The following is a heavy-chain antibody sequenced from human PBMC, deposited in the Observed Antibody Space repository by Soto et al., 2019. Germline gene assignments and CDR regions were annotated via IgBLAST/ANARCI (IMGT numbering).Heavy chain of an antibody. CDR1: GVSINSGGYY. D-gene: IGHD6-13*01. CDR2: ISHGETT. CDR3: ARDGQMYSSSWYFFDY. Sequence: SSETLSLTCGVSGVSINSGGYYWNWIRHFPGKGLEWIGYISHGETTSYNPSLKSRLSISFNMSKNHFSLKLTSVTAADTAVYYCARDGQMYSSSWYFFDYWGQGTLVTVSS. J-gene: IGHJ4*02. V-gene: IGHV4-31*11.